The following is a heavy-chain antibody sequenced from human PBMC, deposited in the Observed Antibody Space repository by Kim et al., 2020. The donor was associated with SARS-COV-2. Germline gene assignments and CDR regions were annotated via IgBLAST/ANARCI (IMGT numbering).Heavy chain of an antibody. D-gene: IGHD2-21*02. CDR1: GYTFAAYG. V-gene: IGHV1-18*01. CDR2: IGAYNGMS. J-gene: IGHJ6*02. Sequence: ASVKVSCKASGYTFAAYGISWVRQARGQGLQWMGGIGAYNGMSDYGQTFHDRITMTTDISSSTAYLEVRSLRSDDTAIYFCARGGRGDHFYNGMDVWGRGTAVIVSS. CDR3: ARGGRGDHFYNGMDV.